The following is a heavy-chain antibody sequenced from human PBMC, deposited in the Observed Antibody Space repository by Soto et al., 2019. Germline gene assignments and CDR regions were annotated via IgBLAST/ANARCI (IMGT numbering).Heavy chain of an antibody. CDR3: ARRALVFKTQLYYFDY. J-gene: IGHJ4*02. Sequence: PGGSLRLSCAASGFTFSSYWMSWVRQAPGKGLEWVANIKQDGSEKYYVDSVKGRFTISRDNAKNSLYLQMNSLRAEDTAVYYCARRALVFKTQLYYFDYWGQGTLVTVSS. V-gene: IGHV3-7*01. D-gene: IGHD2-21*02. CDR2: IKQDGSEK. CDR1: GFTFSSYW.